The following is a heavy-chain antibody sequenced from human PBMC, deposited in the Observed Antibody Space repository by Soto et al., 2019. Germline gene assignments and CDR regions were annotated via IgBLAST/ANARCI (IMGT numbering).Heavy chain of an antibody. V-gene: IGHV1-69*13. CDR3: ARDGALGENYYYYGMDV. CDR2: IIPIFGTA. D-gene: IGHD3-16*01. J-gene: IGHJ6*02. CDR1: GGTFSSYA. Sequence: GVSVKVSCKASGGTFSSYAISWVRQAPGQGLEWMGGIIPIFGTANYAQKFQGRVTITADESTSTAYMELRSLRSDDTAVYYCARDGALGENYYYYGMDVWGQGTTVTVSS.